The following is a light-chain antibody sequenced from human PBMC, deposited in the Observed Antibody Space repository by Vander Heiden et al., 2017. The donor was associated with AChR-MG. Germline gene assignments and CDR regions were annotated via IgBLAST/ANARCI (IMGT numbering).Light chain of an antibody. CDR2: CNS. J-gene: IGLJ2*01. V-gene: IGLV1-40*01. CDR1: SSNIGAAYD. CDR3: QSYDVSLSAAV. Sequence: QSVLTPPPSVSGDAGQRVTISCTGTSSNIGAAYDVHLYQHLPGTAPKLLIYCNSNRPSGVPDRFSASKSDTSASLAVTGLHPDDEAVYYCQSYDVSLSAAVFGGGTKLTVL.